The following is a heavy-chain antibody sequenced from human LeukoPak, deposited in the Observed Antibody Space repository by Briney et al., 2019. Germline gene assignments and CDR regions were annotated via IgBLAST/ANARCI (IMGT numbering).Heavy chain of an antibody. D-gene: IGHD6-13*01. CDR1: GFTFSSYA. V-gene: IGHV3-23*01. CDR2: ISGSGDTT. CDR3: AKDPGDSSTFWNWFDS. J-gene: IGHJ5*01. Sequence: GGSLRLSCAASGFTFSSYAMSWVRQAPTKGLEWVSGISGSGDTTYVDSVKGRFTISRDNSKNTLYLHMDSLRAEDTAIYYCAKDPGDSSTFWNWFDSWGQGTLVAVSS.